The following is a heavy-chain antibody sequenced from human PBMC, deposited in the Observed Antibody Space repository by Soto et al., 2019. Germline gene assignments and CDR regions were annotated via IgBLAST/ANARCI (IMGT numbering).Heavy chain of an antibody. CDR1: GGSFSGYY. CDR2: INHSGST. D-gene: IGHD3-10*01. J-gene: IGHJ5*02. Sequence: SETLSLTCAVYGGSFSGYYWSWIRQPPGKGLEWIGEINHSGSTNYNPSLKSRVTISVDTSKNQFSLKLSSVTAADTAVYYCARAGVARITMVRGVILTSRFGPWGQGTLVTASS. CDR3: ARAGVARITMVRGVILTSRFGP. V-gene: IGHV4-34*01.